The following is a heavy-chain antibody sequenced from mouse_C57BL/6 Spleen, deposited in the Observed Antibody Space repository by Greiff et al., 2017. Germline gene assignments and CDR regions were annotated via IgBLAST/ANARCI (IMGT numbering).Heavy chain of an antibody. CDR2: INPNNGGT. J-gene: IGHJ2*01. CDR1: GYTFTDYN. D-gene: IGHD5-1*01. CDR3: ARSPNSTYYFDY. V-gene: IGHV1-22*01. Sequence: VQLQQSGPELVKPGASVKMSCKASGYTFTDYNMHWVKQSHGKSLEWIGYINPNNGGTSYNQKFKGKATLTVNKSSSTAYMELRSLTSEDSAVYYCARSPNSTYYFDYWGQGTTLTVSS.